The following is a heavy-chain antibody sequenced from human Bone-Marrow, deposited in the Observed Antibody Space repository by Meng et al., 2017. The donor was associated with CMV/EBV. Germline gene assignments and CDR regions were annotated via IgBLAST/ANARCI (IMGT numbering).Heavy chain of an antibody. CDR2: ISSSSSYI. CDR1: GFTFSSYS. Sequence: GGPLRLSCAASGFTFSSYSMNWVRQAPGKGLEWVSSISSSSSYIYYADSVKGRFTISRDNAKNSLYLQMSSLRADDTAVYYCAKAFLQFLEGGDAFHIWGQGTMVTVSS. CDR3: AKAFLQFLEGGDAFHI. D-gene: IGHD3-3*01. J-gene: IGHJ3*02. V-gene: IGHV3-21*04.